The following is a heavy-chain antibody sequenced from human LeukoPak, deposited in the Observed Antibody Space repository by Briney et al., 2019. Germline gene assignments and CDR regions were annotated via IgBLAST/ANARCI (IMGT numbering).Heavy chain of an antibody. J-gene: IGHJ6*03. CDR2: ISWDGGST. CDR1: GFTFDDYA. V-gene: IGHV3-43D*03. Sequence: GGSLRLSCAASGFTFDDYAMHWVRHVPGKGLEWVSLISWDGGSTYYADSVKGRFTISRDSSKDSLYLQMNSLTVEDTALYYCAKSGYYYYYMDVWGKGTTVTVSS. CDR3: AKSGYYYYYMDV.